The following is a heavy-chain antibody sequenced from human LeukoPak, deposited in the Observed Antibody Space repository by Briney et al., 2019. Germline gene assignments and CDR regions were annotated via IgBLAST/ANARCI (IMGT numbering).Heavy chain of an antibody. CDR2: IYHSGST. V-gene: IGHV4-38-2*02. CDR3: ARGGESSIDY. Sequence: SETLSLTCTVSGYSISSGYYWGWIRPPPGKGLEWIGSIYHSGSTYYNPSLKSRVTISVDTSKNQFSLKLSSVTAADTAVYYCARGGESSIDYWGQGTLVTVSS. J-gene: IGHJ4*02. CDR1: GYSISSGYY. D-gene: IGHD2-2*01.